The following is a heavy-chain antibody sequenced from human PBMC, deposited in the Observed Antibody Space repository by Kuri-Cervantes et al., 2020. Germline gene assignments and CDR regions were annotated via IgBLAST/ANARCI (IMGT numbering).Heavy chain of an antibody. CDR1: GFTFSSYA. J-gene: IGHJ6*02. Sequence: GGSLRLSCAASGFTFSSYAMHWVRQAPGKGLEWVSVIYSGGSTYYADSVKGRFTISRDNSKNTLYLQMNSLRAEDTAVYYCATHEYGDYPYYYYGMDVWGQGTTVTVSS. D-gene: IGHD4-17*01. CDR2: IYSGGST. V-gene: IGHV3-66*04. CDR3: ATHEYGDYPYYYYGMDV.